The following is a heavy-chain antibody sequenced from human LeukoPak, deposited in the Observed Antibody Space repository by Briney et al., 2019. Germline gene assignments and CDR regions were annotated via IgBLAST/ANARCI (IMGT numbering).Heavy chain of an antibody. CDR3: ARGGTTMVRGVTHDYYYMDV. Sequence: GGSLRLSCAASGFTFSIYSMNWVRQAPGKGLEWVSSITSTSRYIYYGDSVKGRFTISRDNAKNSLYLQMNSLRAEDTAVYYCARGGTTMVRGVTHDYYYMDVWGKGTTVTVSS. J-gene: IGHJ6*03. CDR1: GFTFSIYS. V-gene: IGHV3-21*01. CDR2: ITSTSRYI. D-gene: IGHD3-10*01.